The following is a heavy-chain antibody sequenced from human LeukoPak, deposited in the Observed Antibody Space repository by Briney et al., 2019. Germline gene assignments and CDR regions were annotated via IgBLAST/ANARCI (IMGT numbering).Heavy chain of an antibody. CDR1: GGSISSSSYY. D-gene: IGHD6-13*01. CDR2: IYYSGST. V-gene: IGHV4-39*01. J-gene: IGHJ4*02. Sequence: SETLSLTCTVSGGSISSSSYYWGWIRQPPGKGLEWIGSIYYSGSTYYNPSLKSRVTISVDTSKNQFSLKLSSVTAADTAVYYCASERGSSSWLDYWGQGTLVTVSS. CDR3: ASERGSSSWLDY.